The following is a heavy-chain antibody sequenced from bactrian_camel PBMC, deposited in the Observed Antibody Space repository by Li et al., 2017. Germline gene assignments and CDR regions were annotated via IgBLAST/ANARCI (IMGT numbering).Heavy chain of an antibody. Sequence: QVQLVESGGGSAQTGGSLRLSCAASAYNHRGNCMGWFRQAPGKEREGVAAIAGDGKTDYADSVKGRATISRDNAKNTLSLQMNALKPEDTAMYYCAADNPLFDYRGQGTQVTVS. CDR2: IAGDGKT. CDR3: AADNPLFDY. CDR1: AYNHRGNC. V-gene: IGHV3S53*01. J-gene: IGHJ4*01.